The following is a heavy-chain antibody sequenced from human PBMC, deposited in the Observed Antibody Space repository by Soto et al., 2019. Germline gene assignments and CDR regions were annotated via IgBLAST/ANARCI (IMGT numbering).Heavy chain of an antibody. Sequence: GGSLRLSCAASGFTFSSYGMHWVRQAPGKGLEWVAVISYDGSNKYYADSVKGRFTISRDNSKNTLYLQMNSLRAEDTAVYYCAKSPSVPTYYYYMDVWGKGTTVTVSS. J-gene: IGHJ6*03. V-gene: IGHV3-30*18. CDR2: ISYDGSNK. CDR1: GFTFSSYG. CDR3: AKSPSVPTYYYYMDV.